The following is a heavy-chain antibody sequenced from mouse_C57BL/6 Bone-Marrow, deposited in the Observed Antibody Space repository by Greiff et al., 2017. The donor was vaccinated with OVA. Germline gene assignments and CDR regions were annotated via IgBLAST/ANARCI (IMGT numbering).Heavy chain of an antibody. D-gene: IGHD1-1*01. Sequence: EVQLVESGGGLVKPGGSLKLSCAASGFTFSSYAMSWVRQTPEKRLEWVATISDGGSYTYYPDNVQGRFTISRDNPTNNLSLHMSHLKSEDTAMYYSARAVYYCHWWFGYWGHGTLVTVSA. CDR3: ARAVYYCHWWFGY. J-gene: IGHJ3*01. CDR2: ISDGGSYT. CDR1: GFTFSSYA. V-gene: IGHV5-4*01.